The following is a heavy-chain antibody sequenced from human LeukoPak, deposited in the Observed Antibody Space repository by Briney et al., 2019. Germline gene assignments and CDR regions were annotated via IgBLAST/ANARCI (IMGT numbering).Heavy chain of an antibody. J-gene: IGHJ6*02. CDR1: GYTFTSYD. Sequence: GASVKVSCKASGYTFTSYDINWVRQATGQGLEWMGWMNPNSGNTGYAQKFQGRVTMTRNTSISTAYMELSSLRSEDTAVYYCARGRGTAMVFYYYGMDVWGQGTTVTVSS. CDR2: MNPNSGNT. CDR3: ARGRGTAMVFYYYGMDV. V-gene: IGHV1-8*01. D-gene: IGHD5-18*01.